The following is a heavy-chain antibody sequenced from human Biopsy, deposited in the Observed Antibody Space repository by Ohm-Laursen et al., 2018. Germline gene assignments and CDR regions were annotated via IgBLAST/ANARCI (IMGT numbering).Heavy chain of an antibody. CDR2: ISRSGST. Sequence: TLSLTCTVSGASISSAAYHWSWIRQLPGKGLEWIGYISRSGSTSYNPSLRSLVTISTDTSTNQFSLKVRSVTAADTAMYYCAGATSGTSLYDPWGQGILVTVSS. CDR1: GASISSAAYH. V-gene: IGHV4-31*01. D-gene: IGHD6-13*01. CDR3: AGATSGTSLYDP. J-gene: IGHJ5*02.